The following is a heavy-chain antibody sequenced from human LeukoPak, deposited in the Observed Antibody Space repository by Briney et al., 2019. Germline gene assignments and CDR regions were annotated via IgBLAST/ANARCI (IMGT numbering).Heavy chain of an antibody. CDR2: IKQDGSET. J-gene: IGHJ6*03. D-gene: IGHD3-3*01. CDR1: GFTFSSYW. Sequence: GGSLRLSWAASGFTFSSYWVGWVRQPPGEGLGWVANIKQDGSETYYVDSVKGRFTISRDNAKNSLYLQMNSLRAEDTAVYYCARNGNSYDFWSGYYYYMDVWGKGTTVTVSS. V-gene: IGHV3-7*01. CDR3: ARNGNSYDFWSGYYYYMDV.